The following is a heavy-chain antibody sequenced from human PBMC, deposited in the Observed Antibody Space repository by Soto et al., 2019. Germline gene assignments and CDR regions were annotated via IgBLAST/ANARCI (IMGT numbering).Heavy chain of an antibody. J-gene: IGHJ4*02. CDR3: ARSLWFGELH. D-gene: IGHD3-10*01. V-gene: IGHV2-5*02. CDR1: GFSLSTTVVG. Sequence: QITLKESSPTLVKPTQTLTLTCSFSGFSLSTTVVGVGWIRQSPGKALEWLAIIYWDNDKRYSPSLKSRVTITKDTSKNQVVLTVTNMDPVDTGTYYCARSLWFGELHWGQGALVTVSS. CDR2: IYWDNDK.